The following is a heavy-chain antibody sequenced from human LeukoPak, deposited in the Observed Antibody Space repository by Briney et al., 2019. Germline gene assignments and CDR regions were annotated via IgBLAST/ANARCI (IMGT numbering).Heavy chain of an antibody. V-gene: IGHV1-2*06. CDR1: GYTFTGYY. D-gene: IGHD3-10*01. J-gene: IGHJ6*02. Sequence: GASVKVSCKASGYTFTGYYMHWVRQAPGQGLEWMGRINPNSGGTNYAQKFQGRVTMTRDTSISTAYMELSRLRSDDTAVYYCARVFDYYGFRGYGMDVWGQGTLVAVSS. CDR3: ARVFDYYGFRGYGMDV. CDR2: INPNSGGT.